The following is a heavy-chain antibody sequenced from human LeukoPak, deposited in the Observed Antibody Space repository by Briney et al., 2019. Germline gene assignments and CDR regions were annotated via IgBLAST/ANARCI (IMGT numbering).Heavy chain of an antibody. CDR1: GFTLSSYS. J-gene: IGHJ6*03. CDR3: ARTAWGYYYYMDV. CDR2: ISRSSAYI. V-gene: IGHV3-21*01. Sequence: GGSLRLSCAASGFTLSSYSMNWVRQAPGKGLEWVSSISRSSAYIYYADSVKGRFTISRDNAKNSLYLQMNSLRAEDTAVYYCARTAWGYYYYMDVWGKGTTVTISS. D-gene: IGHD3-16*01.